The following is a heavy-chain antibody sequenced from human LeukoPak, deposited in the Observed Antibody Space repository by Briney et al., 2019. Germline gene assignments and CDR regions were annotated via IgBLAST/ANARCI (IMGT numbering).Heavy chain of an antibody. CDR1: GYTFTSYG. V-gene: IGHV1-18*01. Sequence: GASVKVSCKASGYTFTSYGISWVRQAPGQGLEWMGWISAYNGNTNYAQKLQGRVTMTTDTSTSTAYMELRSLRSDDTAVYYCAREITMIVVVSSERRRNNWFDPWGQGTLVTVSS. D-gene: IGHD3-22*01. CDR3: AREITMIVVVSSERRRNNWFDP. J-gene: IGHJ5*02. CDR2: ISAYNGNT.